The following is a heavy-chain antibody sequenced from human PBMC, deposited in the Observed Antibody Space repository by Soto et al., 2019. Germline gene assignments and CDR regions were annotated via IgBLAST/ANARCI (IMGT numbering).Heavy chain of an antibody. Sequence: GGSLRLSCAASGFTFSSYAMSWVRQAPGKGLEWVSAISGSGGSTYYADSVKGRFTISRDNSKNTLYLQMNSLRAEDTAVYYCTKSSAVPAAIYYFDYWGQGTLVTVSS. CDR3: TKSSAVPAAIYYFDY. J-gene: IGHJ4*02. CDR2: ISGSGGST. CDR1: GFTFSSYA. D-gene: IGHD2-2*01. V-gene: IGHV3-23*01.